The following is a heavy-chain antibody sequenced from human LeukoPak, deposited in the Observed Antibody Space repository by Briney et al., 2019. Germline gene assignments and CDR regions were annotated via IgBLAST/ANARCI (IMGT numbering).Heavy chain of an antibody. V-gene: IGHV4-39*07. D-gene: IGHD6-13*01. CDR1: GGSISSSSYY. CDR2: IYYSGST. J-gene: IGHJ6*03. Sequence: PSETLSLTCTVSGGSISSSSYYWGWIRQPPGKGLEWIGSIYYSGSTYYNPSLKSRVTMSVDTSKNQFSLKLSSVTAADTAVYYCARGSIAAAGHYYYYMDVWGKGTTVTVSS. CDR3: ARGSIAAAGHYYYYMDV.